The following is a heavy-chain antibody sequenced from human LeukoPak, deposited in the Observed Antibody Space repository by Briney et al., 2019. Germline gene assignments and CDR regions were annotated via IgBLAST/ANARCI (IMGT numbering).Heavy chain of an antibody. D-gene: IGHD3-22*01. CDR2: ISAYNGNT. CDR1: GYTFTSYG. Sequence: ASVKVSCKASGYTFTSYGISWVRQAPGQGLEWMGWISAYNGNTNYAQKLQGRVTMTTDTSTSTAYMELRSLRSDDTAVYYCAREPARYYDSSGYSQRYNYWGQGTLVTVSS. CDR3: AREPARYYDSSGYSQRYNY. V-gene: IGHV1-18*01. J-gene: IGHJ4*02.